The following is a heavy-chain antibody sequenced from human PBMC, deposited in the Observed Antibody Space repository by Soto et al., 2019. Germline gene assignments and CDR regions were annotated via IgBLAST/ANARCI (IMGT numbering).Heavy chain of an antibody. D-gene: IGHD1-7*01. Sequence: GESLKISCKGSGYSFTSYWISWVRQMPGKGLEWMGRIDPSDSYTNYSPSFQGHVTISADESISTAYLQWSSLKASDTAMYYCARLNWNSRIRGYYYYYGMDVWGQGTTVTVSS. J-gene: IGHJ6*02. CDR2: IDPSDSYT. CDR3: ARLNWNSRIRGYYYYYGMDV. CDR1: GYSFTSYW. V-gene: IGHV5-10-1*01.